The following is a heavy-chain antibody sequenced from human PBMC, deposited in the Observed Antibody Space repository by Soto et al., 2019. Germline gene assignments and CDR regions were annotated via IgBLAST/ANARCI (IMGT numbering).Heavy chain of an antibody. J-gene: IGHJ4*02. Sequence: SETLSLTCAVSGGSISSGGYSWTWIRQPPGKGLEWVGHTYHTGTAYYSPSLKSRVTISVDTSKNQFSLKLTSATAADTAVYYCARDRHSYYSDGSGFDIWGQGTLVIVSS. CDR2: TYHTGTA. CDR3: ARDRHSYYSDGSGFDI. V-gene: IGHV4-30-2*01. D-gene: IGHD3-22*01. CDR1: GGSISSGGYS.